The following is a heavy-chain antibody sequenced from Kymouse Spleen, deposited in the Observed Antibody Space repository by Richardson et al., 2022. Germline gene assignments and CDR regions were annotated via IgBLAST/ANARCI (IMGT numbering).Heavy chain of an antibody. D-gene: IGHD4-11,IGHD4-11*01. V-gene: IGHV3-7*01. Sequence: EVQLVESGGGLVQPGGSLRLSCAASGFTFSSYWMSWVRQAPGKGLEWVANIKQDGSEKYYVDSVKGRFTISRDNAKNSLYLQMNSLRAEDTAVYYCARGSMTTVTTYYYYGMDVWGQGTTVTVSS. J-gene: IGHJ6*02. CDR1: GFTFSSYW. CDR3: ARGSMTTVTTYYYYGMDV. CDR2: IKQDGSEK.